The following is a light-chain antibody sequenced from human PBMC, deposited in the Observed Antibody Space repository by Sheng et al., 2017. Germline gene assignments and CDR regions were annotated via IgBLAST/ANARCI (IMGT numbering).Light chain of an antibody. CDR1: QGISNS. CDR2: AAS. Sequence: DIQMTQSPSSLSASVGDRVTITCRASQGISNSLVWYQQKPGKAPKLLLYAASTLKSGVPSRFSGSGSGTDYTLTISSLEPEDFAVYYCQQRSNWPPITFGQGTRLEIK. V-gene: IGKV1-NL1*01. CDR3: QQRSNWPPIT. J-gene: IGKJ5*01.